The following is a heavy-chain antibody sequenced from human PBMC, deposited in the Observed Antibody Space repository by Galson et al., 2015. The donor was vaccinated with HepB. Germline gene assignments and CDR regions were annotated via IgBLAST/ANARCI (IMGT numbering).Heavy chain of an antibody. CDR3: ARDLLGGGSGSYRRSWGWFDP. CDR2: ISAYNGNT. D-gene: IGHD3-10*01. Sequence: QSGAEVKKPGASVKVSCKASGYTFTSYGISWVRQAPGQGLEWMGWISAYNGNTNYAQKLQGRVTMTTDTSTSTAYMELRSLRSEDTAVYYCARDLLGGGSGSYRRSWGWFDPWGQGTLVTVSS. J-gene: IGHJ5*02. CDR1: GYTFTSYG. V-gene: IGHV1-18*04.